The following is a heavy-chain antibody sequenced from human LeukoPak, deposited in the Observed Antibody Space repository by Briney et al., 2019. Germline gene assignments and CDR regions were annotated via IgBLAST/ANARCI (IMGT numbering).Heavy chain of an antibody. J-gene: IGHJ3*02. V-gene: IGHV3-74*01. CDR3: TGQQLDAFDI. Sequence: PGGSLRLSCAGSGFTFSSYWIHWVRQAPGKGLVWVSGINSDGSSTSYADSVKGRFTISRDNAKNTLSLQMNSLRAEDTAVYYCTGQQLDAFDIWGPGTMVTVSS. D-gene: IGHD6-13*01. CDR1: GFTFSSYW. CDR2: INSDGSST.